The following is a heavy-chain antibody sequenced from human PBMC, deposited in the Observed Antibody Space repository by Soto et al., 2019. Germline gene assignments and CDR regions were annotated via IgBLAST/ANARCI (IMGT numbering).Heavy chain of an antibody. CDR2: ISSSSSYI. J-gene: IGHJ4*02. V-gene: IGHV3-21*01. CDR3: AGPRLLSCWERGCYFDY. CDR1: GFTFSSYS. D-gene: IGHD2-2*01. Sequence: GGSLRLSCAASGFTFSSYSMNWVRQAPGKGLEWVSSISSSSSYIYYADSVKGRFTISRDNAKNSLYLQMNSLRAEDTAVYYCAGPRLLSCWERGCYFDYWGQGTLVTVSS.